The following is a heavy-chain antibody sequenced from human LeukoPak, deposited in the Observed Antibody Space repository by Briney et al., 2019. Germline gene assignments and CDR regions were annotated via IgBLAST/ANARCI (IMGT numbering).Heavy chain of an antibody. CDR1: GFTFSNYA. V-gene: IGHV3-23*01. D-gene: IGHD6-19*01. J-gene: IGHJ4*02. CDR3: AKAEGYSTGWFSY. CDR2: LSGSGVRT. Sequence: PGGSLRLSCTVSGFTFSNYAMNWVRQAPGKGLEWVSGLSGSGVRTDYADSVKGRFTVSRDISKDTLYLRMNDLRAEDTAVYYCAKAEGYSTGWFSYWGQGTLVTVSS.